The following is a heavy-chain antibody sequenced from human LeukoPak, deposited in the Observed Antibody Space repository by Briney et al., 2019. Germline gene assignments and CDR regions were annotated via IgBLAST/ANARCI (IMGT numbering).Heavy chain of an antibody. CDR1: GYTFTSYD. CDR2: MNPNSGNT. CDR3: ARALSSGYYYDDAFDI. D-gene: IGHD3-22*01. J-gene: IGHJ3*02. Sequence: GASVKVSCKASGYTFTSYDINWVRQATGQGLEWMGWMNPNSGNTGYAQKFQGRVTITRNTSISTAYMELSSLRSEDTAVYYCARALSSGYYYDDAFDIWGQGKMVTVSS. V-gene: IGHV1-8*03.